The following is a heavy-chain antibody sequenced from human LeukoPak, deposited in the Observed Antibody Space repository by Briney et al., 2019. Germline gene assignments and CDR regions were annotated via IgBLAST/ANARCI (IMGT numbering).Heavy chain of an antibody. CDR1: GYTFNSSY. Sequence: ASVKVSCKASGYTFNSSYMHWVRQAPGQGLEWMGIINPSDDSTRYAQKFQGRVTMTKDTSTNTVYMHLSSLSSDGTAVYYCARAYFESGAYPHAVYFANGGQGTLVT. CDR3: ARAYFESGAYPHAVYFAN. D-gene: IGHD2-15*01. V-gene: IGHV1-46*02. J-gene: IGHJ4*02. CDR2: INPSDDST.